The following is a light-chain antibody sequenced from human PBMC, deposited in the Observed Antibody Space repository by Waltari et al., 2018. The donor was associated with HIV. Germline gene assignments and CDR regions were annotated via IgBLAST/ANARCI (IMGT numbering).Light chain of an antibody. CDR1: KLGDKY. CDR3: QAWDTSTCV. J-gene: IGLJ1*01. CDR2: QDN. V-gene: IGLV3-1*01. Sequence: SYELIQPPSVSVSPGQTATITCSGDKLGDKYVCWHQRKTGQSPVLVVYQDNKRPSGIPGRFSGAKSGNTATLTLNGTQAVDEGDYYCQAWDTSTCVFGAGTKVSVL.